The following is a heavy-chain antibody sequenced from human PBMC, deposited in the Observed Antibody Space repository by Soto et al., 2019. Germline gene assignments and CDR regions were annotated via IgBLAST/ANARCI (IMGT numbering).Heavy chain of an antibody. CDR3: AKDGNWLDVYYDV. V-gene: IGHV3-23*01. Sequence: EVQLLESGGGLVQPGGSLRLSCVGSGIEFSNYAMSWVRQATGKGLEWVSIVSASGRSRYHADSVKGRFTISRDNSKNPLYLHMTNLRAEDTAVYYCAKDGNWLDVYYDVWGQGTPVTVSS. CDR1: GIEFSNYA. J-gene: IGHJ4*02. D-gene: IGHD3-16*01. CDR2: VSASGRSR.